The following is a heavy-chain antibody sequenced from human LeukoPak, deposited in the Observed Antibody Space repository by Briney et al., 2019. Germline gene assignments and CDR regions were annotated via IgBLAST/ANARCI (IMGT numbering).Heavy chain of an antibody. CDR1: GGPISGYY. Sequence: PSETLSLTCTVSGGPISGYYWSWMRHPPGRARVWIAYIHYSGSTNYNPPLKSRLTISVDTSKNQFSLKLSSVTAADTAVYYCARPDGELDAFDIWGQGTMVTVSS. J-gene: IGHJ3*02. V-gene: IGHV4-59*08. D-gene: IGHD3-10*01. CDR2: IHYSGST. CDR3: ARPDGELDAFDI.